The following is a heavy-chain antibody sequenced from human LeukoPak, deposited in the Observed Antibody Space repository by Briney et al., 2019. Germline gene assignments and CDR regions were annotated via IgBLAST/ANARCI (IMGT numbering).Heavy chain of an antibody. Sequence: GGSLRLSCAASGFTFSSYWMSWVRQAPGKGLEWVANINKDGNKKYYVDSVKGRFTFSRDNAKNSLYLQMNSLRAEDTAVYYCAKARDDYGDYPKDYWGQGTLVTVSS. CDR2: INKDGNKK. CDR1: GFTFSSYW. D-gene: IGHD4-17*01. V-gene: IGHV3-7*03. J-gene: IGHJ4*02. CDR3: AKARDDYGDYPKDY.